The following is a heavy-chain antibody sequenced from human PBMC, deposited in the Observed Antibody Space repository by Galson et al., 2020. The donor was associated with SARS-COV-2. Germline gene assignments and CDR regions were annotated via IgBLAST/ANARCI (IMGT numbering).Heavy chain of an antibody. Sequence: SETLSLTCAVYGGSFSGYYWSWIRQPPGKGLEWIGEINHSGSTNYNPSLKSRVTISVDTSKNQFSLKLSSVTAADTAVYYCARGVFPLWYYYDSSGYYGQHAFDIWGQGTMVTVSS. CDR2: INHSGST. CDR1: GGSFSGYY. J-gene: IGHJ3*02. CDR3: ARGVFPLWYYYDSSGYYGQHAFDI. V-gene: IGHV4-34*01. D-gene: IGHD3-22*01.